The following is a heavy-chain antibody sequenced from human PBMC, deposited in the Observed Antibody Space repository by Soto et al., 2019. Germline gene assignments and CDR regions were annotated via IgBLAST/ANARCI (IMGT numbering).Heavy chain of an antibody. Sequence: EVQLVESGGGSVQPGGSLRISCEASGLTFSSYSMNWVRQAPGKGLEWVSYISVGSNTIYYADSVKGRFTISRDDAKNSGYLQMNSLRVEDTAVYYCLTRGEYCGTTTCDYCDYWGQGTLVTVSS. CDR2: ISVGSNTI. V-gene: IGHV3-48*01. CDR1: GLTFSSYS. D-gene: IGHD2-2*01. CDR3: LTRGEYCGTTTCDYCDY. J-gene: IGHJ4*02.